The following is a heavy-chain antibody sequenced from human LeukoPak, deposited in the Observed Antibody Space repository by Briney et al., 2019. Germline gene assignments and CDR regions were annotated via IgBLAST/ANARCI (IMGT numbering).Heavy chain of an antibody. CDR3: ARSVSEYSSSFDY. V-gene: IGHV1-8*03. CDR1: GYTFTSYD. CDR2: MNPNSGNT. Sequence: ASVKVSCKASGYTFTSYDINWVRQATGQGLEWMGWMNPNSGNTGYAQKFQGRVTITRNTSISTAYMELSSQRSEDTAVYYCARSVSEYSSSFDYWGQGTLVTVSS. J-gene: IGHJ4*02. D-gene: IGHD6-6*01.